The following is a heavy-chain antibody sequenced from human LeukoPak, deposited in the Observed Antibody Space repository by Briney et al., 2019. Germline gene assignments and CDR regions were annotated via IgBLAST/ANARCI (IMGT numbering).Heavy chain of an antibody. Sequence: PGGSLRLSCAASGFTFSSYGMHCVRQAPGKGLEWVAVIWYDGSNKYYADSVKGRFTISRDNSKNTLYLQMNSLRAEDTAVYYCAREAMLVGSYASVIWGQGTMVTVSS. CDR3: AREAMLVGSYASVI. V-gene: IGHV3-33*01. J-gene: IGHJ3*02. D-gene: IGHD3-22*01. CDR2: IWYDGSNK. CDR1: GFTFSSYG.